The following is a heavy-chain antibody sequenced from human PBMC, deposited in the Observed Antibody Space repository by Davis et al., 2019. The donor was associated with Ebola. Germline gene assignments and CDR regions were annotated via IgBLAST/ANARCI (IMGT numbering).Heavy chain of an antibody. V-gene: IGHV1-46*01. CDR2: INPSGGST. Sequence: AASVKVSCKASGGTFSSYAISWVRQAPGQGLEWMGIINPSGGSTSYAQKFQGRVTMTRDTSTSTVYMELSSLRSEDTAVYYCARDPPPRGDDFWSGYFDYWGQGTLVTVSS. CDR1: GGTFSSYA. J-gene: IGHJ4*02. D-gene: IGHD3-3*01. CDR3: ARDPPPRGDDFWSGYFDY.